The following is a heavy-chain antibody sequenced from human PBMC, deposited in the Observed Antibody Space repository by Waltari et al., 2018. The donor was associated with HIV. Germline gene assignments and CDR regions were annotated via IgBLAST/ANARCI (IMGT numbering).Heavy chain of an antibody. D-gene: IGHD2-2*01. CDR3: ARTYCSSTSCYGGANWFDP. V-gene: IGHV4-61*02. J-gene: IGHJ5*02. CDR2: IYTSGST. Sequence: QVQLQESGPGLVKPSQTLSLTCTVSGGSISSGSYYWSWIRQPAGQGLEWIGRIYTSGSTNYIPSLKSRVTISVDTSKNQFSLKLSSVTAADTAVYYCARTYCSSTSCYGGANWFDPWGQGTLVTVSS. CDR1: GGSISSGSYY.